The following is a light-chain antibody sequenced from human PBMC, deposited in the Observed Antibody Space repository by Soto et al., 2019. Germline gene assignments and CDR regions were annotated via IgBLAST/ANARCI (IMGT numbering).Light chain of an antibody. CDR1: QGIRNY. J-gene: IGKJ1*01. CDR3: LQHNSYPWA. CDR2: AAS. V-gene: IGKV1-17*01. Sequence: DIQMTQSPTSLSASVGDGVTITCRASQGIRNYVAWYQQIPGKAPKLLIYAASTLQSGVPSRFSGSGSGTEFTLAISSLQPEDFATYYCLQHNSYPWAFGQGTKVEIK.